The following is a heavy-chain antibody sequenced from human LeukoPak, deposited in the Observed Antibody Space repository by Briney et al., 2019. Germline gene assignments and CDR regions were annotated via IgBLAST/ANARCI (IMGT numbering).Heavy chain of an antibody. CDR1: EFTFSNYA. J-gene: IGHJ3*02. CDR3: ARASDHDWGSYRWDAFDI. CDR2: ISSSCSYI. Sequence: GGSLRLSCAASEFTFSNYAIHWVRQAPGTGLEWVSSISSSCSYIYYADSLKGRFTVSRDNARKSLYLQMNSLRAEDTAVYYCARASDHDWGSYRWDAFDIWGQGTMVTVSS. D-gene: IGHD3-16*02. V-gene: IGHV3-21*01.